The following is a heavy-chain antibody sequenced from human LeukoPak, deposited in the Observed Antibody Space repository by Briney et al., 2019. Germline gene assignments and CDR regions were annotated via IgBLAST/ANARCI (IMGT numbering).Heavy chain of an antibody. V-gene: IGHV4-59*12. J-gene: IGHJ4*02. CDR2: IYYSGST. Sequence: SETLSLTCTVSGGSISSYYWSWIRQPPGKGLEWIGYIYYSGSTNYNPSLKSRVTISVDTSKNQFSLKLSSVTAADTAVYYCARAPYSSSWYVRNLNFDYWGQGTLVTVSS. CDR3: ARAPYSSSWYVRNLNFDY. D-gene: IGHD6-13*01. CDR1: GGSISSYY.